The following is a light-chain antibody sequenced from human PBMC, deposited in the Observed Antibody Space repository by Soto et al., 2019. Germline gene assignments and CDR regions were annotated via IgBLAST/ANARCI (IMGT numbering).Light chain of an antibody. CDR1: QSITSSY. CDR3: QQYDDWLRLT. J-gene: IGKJ4*01. V-gene: IGKV3-20*01. CDR2: GAS. Sequence: EIVLTQSPGTLSLSPGERATLSCRASQSITSSYLAWYQQKPGQAPRLLMYGASTRAPGIPDRLSGSGSGTDFTLTISRLEPEDSAVYYCQQYDDWLRLTFGGGTKVDIK.